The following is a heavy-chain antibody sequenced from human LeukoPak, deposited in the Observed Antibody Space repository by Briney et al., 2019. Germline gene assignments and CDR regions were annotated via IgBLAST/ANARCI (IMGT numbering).Heavy chain of an antibody. Sequence: SETLSLTCAVYGGSFSGYYWSWIRQPPGKGLEWIGEINHSGSTNYNPSLKSRVTISVDTSKNQFSLKLSSVTAADTAVYYCAREPPRIGGNSFDYWGQGTLVTVSS. CDR2: INHSGST. V-gene: IGHV4-34*01. D-gene: IGHD4-23*01. J-gene: IGHJ4*02. CDR3: AREPPRIGGNSFDY. CDR1: GGSFSGYY.